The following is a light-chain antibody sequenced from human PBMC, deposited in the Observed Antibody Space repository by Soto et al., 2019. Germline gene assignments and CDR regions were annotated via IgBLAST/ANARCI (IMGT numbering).Light chain of an antibody. Sequence: DIQMTQSPSTLSASVGDRVTITCRASQSIDNWLAWYQQKPGKAPKLLIYKASSVESGVPSRFYGSGSGTEFSLTISNLQPDDFATYYCQQYNSYSRTFGQGTKVDIK. CDR2: KAS. J-gene: IGKJ2*01. V-gene: IGKV1-5*03. CDR3: QQYNSYSRT. CDR1: QSIDNW.